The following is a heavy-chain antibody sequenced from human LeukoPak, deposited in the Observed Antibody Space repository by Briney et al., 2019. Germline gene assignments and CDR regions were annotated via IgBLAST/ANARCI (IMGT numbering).Heavy chain of an antibody. Sequence: PGRSLTLSCAGSGFTLNYYYVNWLRQAPGKGLEWIAYISSSSRSVNYADSVKGRFTLSRDYAKNSVNLDMTSLRGEDTAIYYCARVHNTIYWGQGVVVTVSS. CDR2: ISSSSRSV. J-gene: IGHJ4*02. V-gene: IGHV3-11*04. CDR1: GFTLNYYY. CDR3: ARVHNTIY. D-gene: IGHD5-24*01.